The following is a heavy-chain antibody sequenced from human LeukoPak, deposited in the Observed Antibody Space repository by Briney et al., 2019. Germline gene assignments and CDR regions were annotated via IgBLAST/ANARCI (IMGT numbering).Heavy chain of an antibody. J-gene: IGHJ4*02. CDR2: ISCNGANK. Sequence: GVSLRLSCASSGFTLSNYTMRWVRQAPGKGLEWVSGISCNGANKDHADSVKGRFTISRHNSKNTLYGQMNSLRAEDTAVYYCAPEQGDYPDYWGQGTLVTVSS. CDR3: APEQGDYPDY. CDR1: GFTLSNYT. D-gene: IGHD3-16*01. V-gene: IGHV3-23*01.